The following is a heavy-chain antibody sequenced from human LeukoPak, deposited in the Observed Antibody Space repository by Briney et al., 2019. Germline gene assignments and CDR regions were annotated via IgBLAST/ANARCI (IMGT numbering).Heavy chain of an antibody. V-gene: IGHV1-2*02. CDR2: INPNSGGT. J-gene: IGHJ4*02. Sequence: ASVKVSCKASGYTFTSYYMHWVRQAPGQGLEWMGWINPNSGGTNYAQKFQGRVTMTRDTSISTAYMELSRLRSDDTAVYYCARGGGLYGSGSYSEDYWGQGTLVTVSS. CDR3: ARGGGLYGSGSYSEDY. CDR1: GYTFTSYY. D-gene: IGHD3-10*01.